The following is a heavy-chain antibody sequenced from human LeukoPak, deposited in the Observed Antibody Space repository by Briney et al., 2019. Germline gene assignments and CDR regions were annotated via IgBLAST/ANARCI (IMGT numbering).Heavy chain of an antibody. CDR3: AREYSSSSLYYYGMDV. CDR2: INPNSGGT. V-gene: IGHV1-2*02. Sequence: ASVKVSCKASGYTFTGYYMHWVRQAPGQGLEWMGWINPNSGGTNHAQKFQGRVTMTRDTSISTAYMELSRLRSDDTAVYYCAREYSSSSLYYYGMDVWGQGTTVTVSS. CDR1: GYTFTGYY. J-gene: IGHJ6*02. D-gene: IGHD6-6*01.